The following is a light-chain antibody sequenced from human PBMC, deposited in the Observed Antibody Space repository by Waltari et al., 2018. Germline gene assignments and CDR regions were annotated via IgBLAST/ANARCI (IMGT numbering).Light chain of an antibody. CDR1: QSLSSW. CDR2: KAS. Sequence: DIQMTQSPSTLSASIGDRVTITCRASQSLSSWLAWYQQKPGKAPKVLIYKASNLESGVPPRFSGSGSGTEFTLTITSLQPDDFATYYCQQYNSNSWTFGQGTKVEIK. J-gene: IGKJ1*01. CDR3: QQYNSNSWT. V-gene: IGKV1-5*03.